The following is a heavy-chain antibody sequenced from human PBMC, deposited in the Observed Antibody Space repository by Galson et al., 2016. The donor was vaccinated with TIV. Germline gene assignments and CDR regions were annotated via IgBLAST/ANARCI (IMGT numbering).Heavy chain of an antibody. CDR3: ARDLGYDSRGYYPGY. CDR2: IYSGGST. Sequence: SLRLSCAASGFSVSSNYMSWVRQAPGKGLEWVSVIYSGGSTHYADSVKGRFTISRDNSKKMLYLQMKSLRAEDTAVYYCARDLGYDSRGYYPGYWGQGTLVTVSS. J-gene: IGHJ4*02. V-gene: IGHV3-53*05. CDR1: GFSVSSNY. D-gene: IGHD3-22*01.